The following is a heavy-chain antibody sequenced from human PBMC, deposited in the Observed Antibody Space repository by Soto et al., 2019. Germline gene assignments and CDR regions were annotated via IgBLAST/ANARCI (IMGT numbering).Heavy chain of an antibody. CDR1: GGSISSYY. V-gene: IGHV4-59*01. Sequence: SETLSLTCTVSGGSISSYYWSWIRQPPGKGLEWIGYIYYSGSTNYNPSLKSRVTISVDTSKNQFSLKLSSVTAADTAVYYCARESLVGATGDYFDYWGQGTLVTVSS. J-gene: IGHJ4*02. CDR2: IYYSGST. CDR3: ARESLVGATGDYFDY. D-gene: IGHD1-26*01.